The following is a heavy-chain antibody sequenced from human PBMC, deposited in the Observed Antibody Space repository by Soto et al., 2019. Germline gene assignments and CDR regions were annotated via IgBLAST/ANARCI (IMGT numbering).Heavy chain of an antibody. V-gene: IGHV1-3*05. CDR3: ASGSQGGAIDY. D-gene: IGHD1-26*01. CDR1: GYTFTSYA. Sequence: QVQLVQSGAEEKKPGASVKVSCKASGYTFTSYAMHWVRQAPGQRLEWMGWINAGNGNTKYSQKFQGRVTITRDTSASTAYMELSSLRSEDTAVYYCASGSQGGAIDYWGQGTLVTVSS. CDR2: INAGNGNT. J-gene: IGHJ4*02.